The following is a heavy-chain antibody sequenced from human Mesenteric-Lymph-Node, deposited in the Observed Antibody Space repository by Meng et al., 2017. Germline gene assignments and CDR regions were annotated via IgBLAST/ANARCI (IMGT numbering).Heavy chain of an antibody. CDR3: ARPYYANSRDGFDI. J-gene: IGHJ3*02. Sequence: SETLSLTCTVSGGSLSSYYWTWMRQPPGKGLEWIGNIYYSGGTNYNPSLKSRVTISMDMSEDQFSLKLSSVTTADTAVYYYARPYYANSRDGFDIWGQGTMVTVSS. V-gene: IGHV4-59*13. D-gene: IGHD3-3*01. CDR1: GGSLSSYY. CDR2: IYYSGGT.